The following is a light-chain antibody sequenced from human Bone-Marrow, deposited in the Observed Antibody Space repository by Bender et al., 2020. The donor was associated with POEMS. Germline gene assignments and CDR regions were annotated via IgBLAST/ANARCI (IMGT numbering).Light chain of an antibody. CDR3: SSWDDSLNGWV. Sequence: QSVLTQPPSASWTPGQSVTISCSGTSSNFGNNAANWYQHVPGTAPKLLIYSNNQQPSGVPDRFSASTSGTSASLAISGLHSDDEADYYCSSWDDSLNGWVFGGGTKLTVL. V-gene: IGLV1-44*01. CDR2: SNN. J-gene: IGLJ3*02. CDR1: SSNFGNNA.